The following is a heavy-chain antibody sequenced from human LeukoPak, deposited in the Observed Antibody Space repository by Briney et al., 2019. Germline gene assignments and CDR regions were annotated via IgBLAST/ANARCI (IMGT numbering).Heavy chain of an antibody. Sequence: GGSLRLSCGACGFTFSSYDMHWVRQATGKGLEWVSAIGTAGDTYYPGSVKGRFTISRENAKNSLYLQMNSLRAGDTAVYYCARGSAAVAGDYFDYWGQGTLVTVSS. CDR3: ARGSAAVAGDYFDY. D-gene: IGHD6-19*01. CDR1: GFTFSSYD. J-gene: IGHJ4*02. V-gene: IGHV3-13*01. CDR2: IGTAGDT.